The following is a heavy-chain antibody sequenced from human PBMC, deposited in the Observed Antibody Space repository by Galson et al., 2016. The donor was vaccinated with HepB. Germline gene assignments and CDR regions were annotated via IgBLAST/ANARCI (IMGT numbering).Heavy chain of an antibody. CDR2: IKQDGSEI. D-gene: IGHD3-10*01. CDR3: ARRKISLIRGVYNIIVPLFDS. J-gene: IGHJ4*02. CDR1: GFTLSDYW. Sequence: SLRLSCAVSGFTLSDYWMSWVRQAPGKGLEWVANIKQDGSEIYCVDSVKGRFTISRDNAKNSVYLQLNSLRAEYTAVYYCARRKISLIRGVYNIIVPLFDSWGQGTLVTVSS. V-gene: IGHV3-7*01.